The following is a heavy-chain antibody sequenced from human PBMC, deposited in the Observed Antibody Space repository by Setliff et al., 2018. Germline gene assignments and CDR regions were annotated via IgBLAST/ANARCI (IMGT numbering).Heavy chain of an antibody. CDR2: VYYSGTA. CDR3: ARGSTFRYFDY. J-gene: IGHJ4*02. V-gene: IGHV4-61*10. D-gene: IGHD2-15*01. CDR1: GDSISSRTYY. Sequence: PSETLSLTCTVSGDSISSRTYYWSWIRQPAGKGLEYIGYVYYSGTANYSPSLKSRVIISVDTSKNQFSLNLRSVTAADTAVYYCARGSTFRYFDYWGQGTPVTVSS.